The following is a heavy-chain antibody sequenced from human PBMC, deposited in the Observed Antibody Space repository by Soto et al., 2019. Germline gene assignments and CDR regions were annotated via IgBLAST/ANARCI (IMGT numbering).Heavy chain of an antibody. Sequence: SETLSLTCTVSGGSISSSSYYWGWIRQPPGKGLEWIGSIYYSGSTYYNPSLKSRVTISVDTSKNQFSLKLSSVTAADTAVYYCARREGYCSGGSCYNAFDIWGQGTMVTVSS. D-gene: IGHD2-15*01. J-gene: IGHJ3*02. CDR2: IYYSGST. CDR1: GGSISSSSYY. CDR3: ARREGYCSGGSCYNAFDI. V-gene: IGHV4-39*01.